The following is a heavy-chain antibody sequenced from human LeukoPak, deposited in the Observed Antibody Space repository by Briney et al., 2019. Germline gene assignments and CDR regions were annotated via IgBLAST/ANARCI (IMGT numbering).Heavy chain of an antibody. D-gene: IGHD2-15*01. CDR2: IDISGGT. Sequence: SETLSLTCTVSGGSLTSGSHYWSWIRQPAGKGLEWIGNIDISGGTKYNPSLKSRVTIYIDMSKNQFSLELTSGTAADTAVYYCASDIDCVGGTCYSYNWFDPWGQGTLVTVSS. CDR3: ASDIDCVGGTCYSYNWFDP. V-gene: IGHV4-61*09. CDR1: GGSLTSGSHY. J-gene: IGHJ5*02.